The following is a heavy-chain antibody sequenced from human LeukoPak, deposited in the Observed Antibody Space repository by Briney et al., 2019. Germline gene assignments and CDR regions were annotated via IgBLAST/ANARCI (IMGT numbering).Heavy chain of an antibody. CDR2: ISYDGSNK. D-gene: IGHD6-13*01. CDR1: GFTFSSYA. CDR3: ARVAAAGLGLNWFDP. Sequence: GGSLRLSCAASGFTFSSYAMHWVRQAPGKGLEWVAVISYDGSNKYYADSVKGRFTISRDNSKNTLYLQMNSLRAEDTAVYYCARVAAAGLGLNWFDPWGQGTLVTVSS. J-gene: IGHJ5*02. V-gene: IGHV3-30-3*01.